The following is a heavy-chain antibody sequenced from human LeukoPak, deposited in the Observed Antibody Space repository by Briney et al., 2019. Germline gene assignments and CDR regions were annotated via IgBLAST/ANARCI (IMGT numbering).Heavy chain of an antibody. D-gene: IGHD4-17*01. CDR1: GFTFSSYG. CDR2: ISYDGSNK. CDR3: ANFPVTTVFHY. J-gene: IGHJ4*02. Sequence: PGRSLRLSCAASGFTFSSYGMHWVRQAPGKGLEWVAVISYDGSNKYYADSVKGRFTISRDNSKNTLYLQMNSLRAEDTAVYCCANFPVTTVFHYWGQGTLVTVSS. V-gene: IGHV3-30*18.